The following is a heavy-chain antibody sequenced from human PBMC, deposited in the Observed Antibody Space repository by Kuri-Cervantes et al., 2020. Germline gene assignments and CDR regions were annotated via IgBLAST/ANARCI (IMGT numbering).Heavy chain of an antibody. CDR1: GYTFTGYA. D-gene: IGHD6-13*01. CDR3: AIPAGYSSSWDHFDY. V-gene: IGHV1-18*01. Sequence: ASVKVSCKASGYTFTGYAFSWVRQAPGQGLEWMGWVSAFNGYTNYAQNLQGRVTMTTDTSTNTTYMELRSLRSDDTAVYYCAIPAGYSSSWDHFDYWGQGTLVTVSS. CDR2: VSAFNGYT. J-gene: IGHJ4*02.